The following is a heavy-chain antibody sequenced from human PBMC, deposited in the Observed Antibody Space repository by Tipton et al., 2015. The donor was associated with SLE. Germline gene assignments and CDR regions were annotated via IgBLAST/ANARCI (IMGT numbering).Heavy chain of an antibody. V-gene: IGHV4-59*05. J-gene: IGHJ3*02. CDR3: ARQAWYYYGSGPPRAFDI. CDR1: GGSISPHY. CDR2: IYYSGST. D-gene: IGHD3-10*01. Sequence: PGLVKPSETLSLTCTVSGGSISPHYWTWIRQPPGKGLEWIGSIYYSGSTYYNPSLKSRVTISVDTSKNQFSLKLSSVTAADTAVYYCARQAWYYYGSGPPRAFDIWGQGTMVTVSS.